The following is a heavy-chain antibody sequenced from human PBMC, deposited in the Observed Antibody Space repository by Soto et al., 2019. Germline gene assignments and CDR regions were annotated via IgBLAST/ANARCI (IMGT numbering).Heavy chain of an antibody. J-gene: IGHJ2*01. CDR1: GGSIRSSSYY. Sequence: SETLSLTCTFSGGSIRSSSYYLGWIRQPPGKGLEWIGSIYYSGSTYYNPSLKSRVTISVDTSKNQFSLKLSSVTAADTAVYYCARRGHGGYFDLWGRGTLVTVSS. V-gene: IGHV4-39*01. CDR2: IYYSGST. D-gene: IGHD3-3*01. CDR3: ARRGHGGYFDL.